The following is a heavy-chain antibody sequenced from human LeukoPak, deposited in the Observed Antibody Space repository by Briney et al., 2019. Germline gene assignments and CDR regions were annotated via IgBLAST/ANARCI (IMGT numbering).Heavy chain of an antibody. Sequence: PGGSLRLSCAASGFTFSSYSMTWVRQAPGKGVVGISYIHDGGSPIYYADSVKGRFTVSRDNAKNSLYLQMNSVRAEDTALYYCARGGSSWFYHWGQGTLVSVFS. J-gene: IGHJ5*02. CDR3: ARGGSSWFYH. CDR1: GFTFSSYS. CDR2: IHDGGSPI. V-gene: IGHV3-48*01. D-gene: IGHD6-13*01.